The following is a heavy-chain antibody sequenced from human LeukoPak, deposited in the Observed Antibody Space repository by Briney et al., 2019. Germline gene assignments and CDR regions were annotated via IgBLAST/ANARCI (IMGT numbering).Heavy chain of an antibody. CDR3: ARVLDYYDSSGYGGDWFDP. D-gene: IGHD3-22*01. Sequence: GASVKASCKVSGYTFTSYGISWVRQAPGQGLEWMGWISAYNGNTNYAQKLQGRVTMTTDTSTSTAYMELRSLRSDDTAVYYCARVLDYYDSSGYGGDWFDPWGQGTLVTVSS. J-gene: IGHJ5*02. CDR2: ISAYNGNT. CDR1: GYTFTSYG. V-gene: IGHV1-18*01.